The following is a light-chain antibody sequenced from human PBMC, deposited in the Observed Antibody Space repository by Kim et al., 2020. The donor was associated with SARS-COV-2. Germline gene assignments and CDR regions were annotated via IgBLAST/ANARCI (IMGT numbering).Light chain of an antibody. J-gene: IGLJ2*01. CDR2: QDS. CDR1: KLGDKY. CDR3: QAWDSSNVV. Sequence: VSPGQTARSTCSGDKLGDKYACWYQQKPGQSPVLVIYQDSKRPSGIPERFSGSNSGNTATLTNSGTQAMDEADYYCQAWDSSNVVFGGGTQLTVL. V-gene: IGLV3-1*01.